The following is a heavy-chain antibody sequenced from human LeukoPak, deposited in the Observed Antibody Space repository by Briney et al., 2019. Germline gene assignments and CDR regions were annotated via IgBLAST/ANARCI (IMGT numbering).Heavy chain of an antibody. CDR3: ARGRGVVMPYYFDY. V-gene: IGHV4-34*01. CDR2: INHSGST. CDR1: GGSFSGYY. D-gene: IGHD3-3*01. J-gene: IGHJ4*02. Sequence: SETLSLTCAVYGGSFSGYYWSWIRQPPGKGLEWIGEINHSGSTNYNPSLKSRVTISVDTSKNQFSLKLSSVTAADTAVYYCARGRGVVMPYYFDYWGQGTLVTVSS.